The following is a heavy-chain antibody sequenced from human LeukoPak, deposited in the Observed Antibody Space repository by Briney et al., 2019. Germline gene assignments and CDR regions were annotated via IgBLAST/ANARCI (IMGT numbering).Heavy chain of an antibody. D-gene: IGHD6-19*01. CDR3: ARPGYSSGWYVY. Sequence: SETLSLTCTVSGGSISSSSYYWGCIRQPPGKGLEWIGSIYASGSTYYNPSLKSRVTISVDTSKNQFSLKLSSVTAADTAVYYCARPGYSSGWYVYWGQGTLVTVSS. CDR2: IYASGST. J-gene: IGHJ4*02. CDR1: GGSISSSSYY. V-gene: IGHV4-39*01.